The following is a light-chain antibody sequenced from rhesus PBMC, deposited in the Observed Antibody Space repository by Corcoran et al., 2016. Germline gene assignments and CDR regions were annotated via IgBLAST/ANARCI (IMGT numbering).Light chain of an antibody. J-gene: IGKJ3*01. CDR2: LVS. CDR3: MQGLRSPFT. CDR1: PSLLHSDRQSY. Sequence: VMTQTPLFLPVTLGEPASISCRSSPSLLHSDRQSYLYWYLQKPGKSPQLLMFLVSKRASGVPYRFSGSGSNTDVTLKISRVEAEDFGLYYCMQGLRSPFTFGPWTKLDIK. V-gene: IGKV2-82*02.